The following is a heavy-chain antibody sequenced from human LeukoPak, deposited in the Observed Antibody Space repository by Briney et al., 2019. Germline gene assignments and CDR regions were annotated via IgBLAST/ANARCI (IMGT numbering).Heavy chain of an antibody. Sequence: PGGSLRLSCAASGFTFSSYSMNWVRQAPGKGLEWVSYTSSYSSAIYYADSVKGRFTISRDNAKTSLYLQMNSLRAEDTAVYYCARTASSGSLLDYWGQGTLVIVSS. J-gene: IGHJ4*02. CDR3: ARTASSGSLLDY. CDR1: GFTFSSYS. CDR2: TSSYSSAI. V-gene: IGHV3-48*01. D-gene: IGHD3-22*01.